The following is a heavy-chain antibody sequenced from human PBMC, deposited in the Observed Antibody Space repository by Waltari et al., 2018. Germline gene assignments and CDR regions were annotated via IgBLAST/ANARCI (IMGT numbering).Heavy chain of an antibody. CDR3: VRDFDWGPDY. D-gene: IGHD3-9*01. J-gene: IGHJ4*02. Sequence: QVQLVQSGAEVMKPGASVKVSCKPSGSSFSDHYLHWVRQAPGQGLDWMGWIKPDSGVTYYAQEFQGRVTLTGDMSISTVYMDFSSLTSDDTAIYYCVRDFDWGPDYWGQGTLVTVSS. V-gene: IGHV1-2*02. CDR1: GSSFSDHY. CDR2: IKPDSGVT.